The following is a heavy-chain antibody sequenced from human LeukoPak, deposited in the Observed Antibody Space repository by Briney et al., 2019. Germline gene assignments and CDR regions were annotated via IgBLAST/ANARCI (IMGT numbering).Heavy chain of an antibody. CDR1: GYTFTIYA. CDR2: INTNTGNP. D-gene: IGHD2-15*01. J-gene: IGHJ4*02. CDR3: AREAGLGYCSGGSCYSQSEFDY. Sequence: ASVKVSCKASGYTFTIYAMNWVRQAPGQGLEWVGWINTNTGNPTCAQGFTGRFVFSLDTSVSTAYLQISSLKAEDTAVYYCAREAGLGYCSGGSCYSQSEFDYWGQGTLVTVSS. V-gene: IGHV7-4-1*02.